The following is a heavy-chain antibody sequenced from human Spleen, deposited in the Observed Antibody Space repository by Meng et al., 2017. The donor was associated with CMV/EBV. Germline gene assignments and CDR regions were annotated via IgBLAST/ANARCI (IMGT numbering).Heavy chain of an antibody. CDR2: IYWDDDK. Sequence: QITLKESGPTLVKPXQTLTLTCTFSGFLLSTSGVGVGWIRQPPGKALEWLALIYWDDDKRYSPSLKSRLTITKDTSKNQVVLTMTNMDPVDTATYYCAQSHRSYDSSGYYYAEYFQHGGQGTLVTVSS. D-gene: IGHD3-22*01. CDR1: GFLLSTSGVG. CDR3: AQSHRSYDSSGYYYAEYFQH. V-gene: IGHV2-5*02. J-gene: IGHJ1*01.